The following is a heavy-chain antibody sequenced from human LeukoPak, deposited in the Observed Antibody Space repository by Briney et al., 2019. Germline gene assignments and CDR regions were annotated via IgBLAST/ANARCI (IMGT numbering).Heavy chain of an antibody. D-gene: IGHD4/OR15-4a*01. CDR3: ACRMLLSPWCQL. V-gene: IGHV5-51*01. Sequence: GESLQISCEASGSTFTSHWIGWVRQVPGKGLEWMGVIYPGASRTRYSPSLQGQVTISADKSINTAYLQWSSLKASDTAIYYCACRMLLSPWCQLWGQGPLVSVS. CDR2: IYPGASRT. J-gene: IGHJ4*02. CDR1: GSTFTSHW.